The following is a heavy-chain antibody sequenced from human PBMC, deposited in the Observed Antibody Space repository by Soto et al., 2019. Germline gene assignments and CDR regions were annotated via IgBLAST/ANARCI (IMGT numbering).Heavy chain of an antibody. Sequence: PGGSLRLSCAASGFTFSSYAMSWVRQAPGKGLEWVSAISGSGGSTYYADSVKGRFTISRDNSKNTLYLQMNSLRAEDTAVYYCAKGGLDSSSWPLLSYWGQGTLVTVSS. CDR1: GFTFSSYA. J-gene: IGHJ4*02. D-gene: IGHD6-13*01. V-gene: IGHV3-23*01. CDR3: AKGGLDSSSWPLLSY. CDR2: ISGSGGST.